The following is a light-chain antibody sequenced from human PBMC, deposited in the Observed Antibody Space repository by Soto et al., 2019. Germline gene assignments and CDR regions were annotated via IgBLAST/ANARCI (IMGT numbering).Light chain of an antibody. V-gene: IGKV4-1*01. CDR2: WAS. CDR1: QNLFYSSNNKNF. J-gene: IGKJ2*01. CDR3: QHYFTTPRT. Sequence: DIVMTQSPDSLAVSLGERTTINCKSSQNLFYSSNNKNFLAWYQQKAGQPPKLLIYWASTRESGVPDRFSGSGSGAEFNLTITSLQAEDAGVYYCQHYFTTPRTFGQGTRLEI.